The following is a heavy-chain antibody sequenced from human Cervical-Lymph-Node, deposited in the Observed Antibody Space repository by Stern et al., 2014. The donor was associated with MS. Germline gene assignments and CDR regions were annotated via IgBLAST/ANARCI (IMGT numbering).Heavy chain of an antibody. CDR1: GFIFSNYA. D-gene: IGHD2-15*01. J-gene: IGHJ4*02. CDR2: VSNEGSKQ. Sequence: VHLVESGGGVVQPGRSLRLSCAASGFIFSNYAMHWVLQAPGKGLDWVAFVSNEGSKQFYADSVKGRFTISRDNANNTLYLQMNSLRPEDTAVYYCGRDTCRGGGCYFRYWGQGILITVSS. CDR3: GRDTCRGGGCYFRY. V-gene: IGHV3-30-3*01.